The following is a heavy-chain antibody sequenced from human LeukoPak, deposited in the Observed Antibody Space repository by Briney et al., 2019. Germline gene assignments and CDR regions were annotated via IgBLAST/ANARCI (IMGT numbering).Heavy chain of an antibody. CDR2: ILPIFGTA. D-gene: IGHD3-9*01. Sequence: RASVKVSCKASGGAFSSYVINWVRQAPGQGLEWMGGILPIFGTAIYAQHFQGGLTITADESTNSAYMELNRLRSDDTAVYYCARAEDQGRYFDWLPGFDPWGQGTLVTVSS. V-gene: IGHV1-69*13. J-gene: IGHJ5*02. CDR1: GGAFSSYV. CDR3: ARAEDQGRYFDWLPGFDP.